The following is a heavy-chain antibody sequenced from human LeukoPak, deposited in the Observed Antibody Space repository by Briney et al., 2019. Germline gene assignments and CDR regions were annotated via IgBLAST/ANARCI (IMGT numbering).Heavy chain of an antibody. Sequence: SETLSLTCTVSGGSIGSYYWSWIRQPPGKGLEWIGYIYYSGSTNYNPSLKTRVTISVDTSKNQFSLKLSSVTAADTAVYYCARGWGYGTMVRGVIITPFNWFDPWGQGTLVTVSS. CDR3: ARGWGYGTMVRGVIITPFNWFDP. D-gene: IGHD3-10*01. CDR1: GGSIGSYY. V-gene: IGHV4-59*01. J-gene: IGHJ5*02. CDR2: IYYSGST.